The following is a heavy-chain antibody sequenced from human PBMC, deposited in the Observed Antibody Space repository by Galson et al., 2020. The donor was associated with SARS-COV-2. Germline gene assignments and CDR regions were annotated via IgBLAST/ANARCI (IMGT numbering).Heavy chain of an antibody. Sequence: GIIYPGDSDTRYSPSFQGQVTISADKSISTAYLQWSSLKASDTAMYYCARQWTGFGELRFDIWGQGTMVTVSS. D-gene: IGHD3-10*01. CDR2: IYPGDSDT. V-gene: IGHV5-51*01. CDR3: ARQWTGFGELRFDI. J-gene: IGHJ3*02.